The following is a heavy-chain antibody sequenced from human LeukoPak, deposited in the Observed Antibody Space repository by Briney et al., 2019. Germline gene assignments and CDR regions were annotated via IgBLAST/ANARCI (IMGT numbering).Heavy chain of an antibody. Sequence: GASVKVSCKASGYTFTSYDVNWVRQATGQGLEWMGWMNPNSGNTGYAQKFQGRVTMTRNTSISTAYMELSSLRSEDTAVYYCASGRGVIKQWLYYWGQGTLVTVSS. CDR1: GYTFTSYD. CDR2: MNPNSGNT. CDR3: ASGRGVIKQWLYY. V-gene: IGHV1-8*01. J-gene: IGHJ4*02. D-gene: IGHD6-19*01.